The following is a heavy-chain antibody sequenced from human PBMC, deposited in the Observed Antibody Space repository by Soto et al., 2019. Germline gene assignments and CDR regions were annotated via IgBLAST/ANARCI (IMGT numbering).Heavy chain of an antibody. CDR3: ARAVRGSYYDY. CDR1: GGSSRSLGYP. Sequence: SQTLPHRNAVVGGSSRSLGYPRSWNRQPPGKGLEWIGYIYHSGSTYYNPSLKSRVTISVDRSKNQFSLKLSSVTAADTAVYYCARAVRGSYYDYWGQGTLVTVSS. D-gene: IGHD1-26*01. V-gene: IGHV4-30-2*01. J-gene: IGHJ4*02. CDR2: IYHSGST.